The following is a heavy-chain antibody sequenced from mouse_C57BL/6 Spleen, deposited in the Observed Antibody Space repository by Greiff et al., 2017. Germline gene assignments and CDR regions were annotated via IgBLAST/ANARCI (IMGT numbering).Heavy chain of an antibody. CDR3: ARDDYDGEAWFAY. V-gene: IGHV1-64*01. Sequence: QVQLQQPGAELVKPGASVKLSCKASGYTFTSYWMHWVKQRPGQGLEWIGMIHPNSGSTNYNEKFKSKATLTVDKSSSTAYMQLSSLTSEDSAVYYCARDDYDGEAWFAYWGQGTLVTVSA. CDR2: IHPNSGST. CDR1: GYTFTSYW. J-gene: IGHJ3*01. D-gene: IGHD2-4*01.